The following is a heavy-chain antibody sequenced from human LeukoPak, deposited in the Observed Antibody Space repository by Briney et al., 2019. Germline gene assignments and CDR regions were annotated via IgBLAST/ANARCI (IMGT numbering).Heavy chain of an antibody. Sequence: GGSLRLSCAASGFTFSSYGMHWVRQAPGKGLEWVAVISYDGSNKYYADSVKGRFTISRDNSKNALYLQMNSLRAEDTAVYYCARDIGDFWSGYPTGIDYWGQGTLVTVSS. D-gene: IGHD3-3*01. CDR3: ARDIGDFWSGYPTGIDY. J-gene: IGHJ4*02. CDR2: ISYDGSNK. V-gene: IGHV3-30*03. CDR1: GFTFSSYG.